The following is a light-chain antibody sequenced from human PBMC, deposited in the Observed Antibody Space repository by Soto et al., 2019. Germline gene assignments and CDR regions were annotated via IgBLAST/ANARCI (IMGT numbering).Light chain of an antibody. Sequence: DIQMTQSPSSLSASVGDRVTITCQSNQDISNYLNWYQQKPGKAHKLMIYGASNLETGVPARFSGSGSGTDFTFTISSLQPEDIATYYCQQYDNLPPITCGQGTRLEIK. J-gene: IGKJ5*01. CDR3: QQYDNLPPIT. CDR2: GAS. V-gene: IGKV1-33*01. CDR1: QDISNY.